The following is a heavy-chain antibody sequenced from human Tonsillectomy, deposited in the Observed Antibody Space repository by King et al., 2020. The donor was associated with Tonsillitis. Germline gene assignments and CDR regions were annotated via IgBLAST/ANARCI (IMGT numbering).Heavy chain of an antibody. D-gene: IGHD6-13*01. J-gene: IGHJ6*02. CDR3: ARGGGSSTLNSSYGMDV. V-gene: IGHV1-2*02. CDR1: GYTFTGYY. Sequence: VQLVESGTEVKKPGASVKVSCKASGYTFTGYYMHWVRQAPGQGLEGMGWINPNSGGTNYAQKVQGRVTMTRDTSNSTAYMDLSRLRSDDTAIFYCARGGGSSTLNSSYGMDVWGQGTTVTVSS. CDR2: INPNSGGT.